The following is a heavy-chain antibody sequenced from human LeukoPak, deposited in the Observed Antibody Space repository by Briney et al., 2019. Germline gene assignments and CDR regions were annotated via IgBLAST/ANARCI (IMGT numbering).Heavy chain of an antibody. D-gene: IGHD3-22*01. CDR1: GYTFTSYD. V-gene: IGHV1-18*01. CDR3: ARGGDSSGYHYSLPLDY. Sequence: ASVKVSCKASGYTFTSYDISWVRQAPGQGLEWMGWISAYNGNTNYAQKLQGRVTMTTDTSTSTAYMELRSLRSDDTAVYYCARGGDSSGYHYSLPLDYWGQGTLVTVSS. CDR2: ISAYNGNT. J-gene: IGHJ4*02.